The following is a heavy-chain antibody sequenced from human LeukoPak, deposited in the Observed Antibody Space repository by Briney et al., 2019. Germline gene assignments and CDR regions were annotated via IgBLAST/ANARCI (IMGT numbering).Heavy chain of an antibody. J-gene: IGHJ6*02. CDR3: AKDKGGRLVRGVIIRKYYYYYYGMDV. Sequence: GGSLRLSCAASGFTFDDYAMHWVRQAPGKGLEWVSLISGDGGSTYYAESVKGRFTISRDNSKNSLYLQMNSLRTEDTALYYCAKDKGGRLVRGVIIRKYYYYYYGMDVWGQGTTVTVSS. D-gene: IGHD3-10*01. CDR1: GFTFDDYA. V-gene: IGHV3-43*02. CDR2: ISGDGGST.